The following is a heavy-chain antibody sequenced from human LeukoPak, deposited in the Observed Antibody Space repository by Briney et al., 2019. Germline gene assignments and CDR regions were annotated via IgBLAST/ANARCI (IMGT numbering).Heavy chain of an antibody. D-gene: IGHD1-14*01. V-gene: IGHV3-21*01. CDR1: GFTFKAPG. J-gene: IGHJ4*02. Sequence: PGGSLRLSCAASGFTFKAPGMNWVRQAPGKGLGWVSSISSISSYIYYAASVKGRFTISRDNAKNSLYLQMNSLRAEDTAVYYCASAKPLGPVDYWGQGTLVTVSS. CDR2: ISSISSYI. CDR3: ASAKPLGPVDY.